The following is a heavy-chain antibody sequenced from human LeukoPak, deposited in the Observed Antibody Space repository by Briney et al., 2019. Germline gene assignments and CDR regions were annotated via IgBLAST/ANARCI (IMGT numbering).Heavy chain of an antibody. CDR2: INPSGGST. V-gene: IGHV1-46*01. CDR1: GYTFTSYY. J-gene: IGHJ5*02. CDR3: ARGDRGWFDP. Sequence: GASVKVSCKASGYTFTSYYMHWVRQAPGQGLEWMGIINPSGGSTSYAQKFQGRVTITADESTSTAYMELSSLRSEDTAVYYCARGDRGWFDPWGQGTLVTVSS.